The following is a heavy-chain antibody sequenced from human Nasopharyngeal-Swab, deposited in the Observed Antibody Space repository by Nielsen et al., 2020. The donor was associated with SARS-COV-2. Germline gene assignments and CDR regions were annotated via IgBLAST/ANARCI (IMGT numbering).Heavy chain of an antibody. CDR2: INSSGST. J-gene: IGHJ6*02. CDR1: GGSFSGYY. D-gene: IGHD3-10*01. Sequence: SDTLSLTFGVYGGSFSGYYWNWIRQAPGKGLEWIGEINSSGSTHSNPSLKSRVTLSVDTSKNQFSLRLSSVTAADTAVYYCARLATIIRGDYTTYYNGDMDVWCQGTTVTLSS. CDR3: ARLATIIRGDYTTYYNGDMDV. V-gene: IGHV4-34*01.